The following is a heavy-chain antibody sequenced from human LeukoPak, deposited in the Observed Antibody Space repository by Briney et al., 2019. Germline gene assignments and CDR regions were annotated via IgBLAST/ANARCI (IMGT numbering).Heavy chain of an antibody. D-gene: IGHD3-22*01. CDR1: GGSLTSTSSF. Sequence: SETLSLTCTVSGGSLTSTSSFWGWIRQSPGKGLEWIGSISYPARTYYNPSLKTRTTMSLDASMNQFSLRLDSVTAADTALYFCASPGSGYYYAADWGQGALVTVSS. V-gene: IGHV4-39*01. CDR3: ASPGSGYYYAAD. J-gene: IGHJ4*02. CDR2: ISYPART.